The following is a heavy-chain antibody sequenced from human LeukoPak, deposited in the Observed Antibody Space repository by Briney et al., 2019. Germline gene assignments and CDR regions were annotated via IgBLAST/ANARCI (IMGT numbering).Heavy chain of an antibody. D-gene: IGHD1-14*01. Sequence: SETLSLTCTVSGGSISSSNYYWGWIRQPPGKGLEWIGSIYYSGSTYYNPSLKSRVTISVDTSKNQFSLKLSSVTAADTAVYYCARPSEPSYYYYYMDVWGKGTTVTVSS. J-gene: IGHJ6*03. CDR1: GGSISSSNYY. CDR2: IYYSGST. V-gene: IGHV4-39*01. CDR3: ARPSEPSYYYYYMDV.